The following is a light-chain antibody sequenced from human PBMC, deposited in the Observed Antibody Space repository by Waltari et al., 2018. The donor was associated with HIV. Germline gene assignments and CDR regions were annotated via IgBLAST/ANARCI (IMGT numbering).Light chain of an antibody. CDR1: QSVTIRY. CDR2: GAS. Sequence: EIELTRPPSTLSLFPGEIATLPCRASQSVTIRYLTWYQQKPGQAPRLLIYGASTRATGIPDRFSGSGSGADFTLTISRLEPGDFAVYYCQQYGTSPLTFGGGTKVEIK. CDR3: QQYGTSPLT. V-gene: IGKV3-20*01. J-gene: IGKJ4*02.